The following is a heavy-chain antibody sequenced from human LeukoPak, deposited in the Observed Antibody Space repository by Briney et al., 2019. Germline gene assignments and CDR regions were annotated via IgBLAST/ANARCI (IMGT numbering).Heavy chain of an antibody. J-gene: IGHJ6*04. CDR2: IIPIFGTA. CDR3: ALGGGVPVARKRSGYYYYYGMDV. CDR1: GGTFSSYA. Sequence: ASVKVSCKASGGTFSSYAISWVRQAPGQGLEWMGGIIPIFGTANYAQKFQGRVTITADESTSTAYMELSSLRSEDTAVYYCALGGGVPVARKRSGYYYYYGMDVWGKGTTVTVSS. D-gene: IGHD2-2*01. V-gene: IGHV1-69*13.